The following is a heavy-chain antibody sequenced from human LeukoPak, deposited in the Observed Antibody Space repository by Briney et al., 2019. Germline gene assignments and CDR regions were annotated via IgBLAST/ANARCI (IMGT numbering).Heavy chain of an antibody. Sequence: PGGSLRLSCAASGFTLISYTMHWVRQAPGKGLEWVSSISSGSTYIYYADSVKGRFTISRDNSKNTLYLQMNSLRPEDTAVYYCAKDPRDHSYGWSWRYFDYWGQGTLVTVSS. CDR1: GFTLISYT. D-gene: IGHD5-18*01. CDR3: AKDPRDHSYGWSWRYFDY. CDR2: ISSGSTYI. J-gene: IGHJ4*02. V-gene: IGHV3-21*01.